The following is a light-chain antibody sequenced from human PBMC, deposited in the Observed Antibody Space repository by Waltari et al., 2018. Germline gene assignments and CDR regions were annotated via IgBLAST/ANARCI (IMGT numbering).Light chain of an antibody. V-gene: IGKV3-11*01. Sequence: ELVLTQSPATLSSSPGERAPLSCRASQRVDSQLAWYQQKPGQAPRLLIHDVSNRATGVPARFSGSGSGTDFTLTISSLEPEDSAFYYCQQRYDWPITFGGGTKVEIK. CDR1: QRVDSQ. CDR2: DVS. J-gene: IGKJ4*01. CDR3: QQRYDWPIT.